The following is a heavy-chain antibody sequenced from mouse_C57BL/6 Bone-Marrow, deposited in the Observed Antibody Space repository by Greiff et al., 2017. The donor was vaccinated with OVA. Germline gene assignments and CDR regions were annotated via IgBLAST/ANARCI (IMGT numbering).Heavy chain of an antibody. CDR1: GYTFTSYG. CDR3: ARKRAIYYDYVDY. V-gene: IGHV1-81*01. Sequence: VQLQQSGAELARPGASVKLSCKASGYTFTSYGISWVKQRTGQGLEWIGEIYPRSGNTYYNEKFKGKATLTADKSSSTAYMGLRSLTSEDSAVYFWARKRAIYYDYVDYWGQGTTLTVSS. J-gene: IGHJ2*01. CDR2: IYPRSGNT. D-gene: IGHD2-4*01.